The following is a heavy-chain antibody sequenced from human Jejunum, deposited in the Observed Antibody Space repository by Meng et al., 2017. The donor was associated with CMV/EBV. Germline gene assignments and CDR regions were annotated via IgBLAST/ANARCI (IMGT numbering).Heavy chain of an antibody. CDR1: GFTFSAYW. Sequence: LSCAASGFTFSAYWMHWVRQAPGKGLVWVSHINGDGSIINYADSVKGRFTISRDDAKNTLYLQMNSLRDEDTAVYFCARGGSTGLAQWGQGTLVTVSS. CDR3: ARGGSTGLAQ. V-gene: IGHV3-74*01. J-gene: IGHJ4*02. D-gene: IGHD3-16*01. CDR2: INGDGSII.